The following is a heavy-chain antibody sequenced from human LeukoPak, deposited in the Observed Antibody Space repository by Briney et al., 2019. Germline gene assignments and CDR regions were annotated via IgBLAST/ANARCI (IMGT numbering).Heavy chain of an antibody. CDR2: IQYDGSNK. Sequence: PGGSLRLSCAASGFTFSSYGMHWVRQAPGKGLEGVAFIQYDGSNKLYGDSVKGRFTISRDNSNNTLYLQMNRRRPENTAVYYCAKDVVGQQWLENYWCQGNVVTVSS. CDR3: AKDVVGQQWLENY. V-gene: IGHV3-30*02. J-gene: IGHJ4*02. CDR1: GFTFSSYG. D-gene: IGHD6-19*01.